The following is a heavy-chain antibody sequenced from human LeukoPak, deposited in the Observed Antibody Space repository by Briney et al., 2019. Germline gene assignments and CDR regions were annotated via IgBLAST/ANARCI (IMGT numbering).Heavy chain of an antibody. CDR1: GFSFRNYG. D-gene: IGHD4/OR15-4a*01. V-gene: IGHV3-33*01. CDR2: IWYDGSNK. CDR3: ARAKRTLNPASFDY. J-gene: IGHJ4*02. Sequence: PGGSLRLSCAASGFSFRNYGMHWVRQAPGKGLEWVAVIWYDGSNKYYADSVKGRFTISRDNSKNTLYLQMNSLRAGDTAVYYCARAKRTLNPASFDYWGQGTLVTVSS.